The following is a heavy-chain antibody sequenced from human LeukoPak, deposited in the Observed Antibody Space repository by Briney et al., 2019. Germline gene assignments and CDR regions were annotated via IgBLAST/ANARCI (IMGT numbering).Heavy chain of an antibody. Sequence: PSETLSLTCTVSGGSISSYYWSWIRQPPGKGLEWIGHIYYSGSTNYNPSLKSRVTISVDTSKNQFSLKLSSVTAADTAVYYCAREVGYYYGSGGNYYYYGLDVWGQGTTVTVSS. D-gene: IGHD3-10*01. V-gene: IGHV4-59*01. CDR1: GGSISSYY. CDR2: IYYSGST. J-gene: IGHJ6*02. CDR3: AREVGYYYGSGGNYYYYGLDV.